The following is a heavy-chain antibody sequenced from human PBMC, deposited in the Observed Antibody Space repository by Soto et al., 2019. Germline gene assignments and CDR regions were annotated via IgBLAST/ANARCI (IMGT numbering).Heavy chain of an antibody. J-gene: IGHJ4*02. CDR3: ARSDYYDSSGYGY. Sequence: PSETLSLTCTVSGGSISSYYWSWIRQPPGKGLEWIGYIYYSGSTNYNPSLKSRVTISVDTSKNQFSLKLSSVTAADTAVYYCARSDYYDSSGYGYWGQGTLVTVSS. V-gene: IGHV4-59*01. CDR1: GGSISSYY. D-gene: IGHD3-22*01. CDR2: IYYSGST.